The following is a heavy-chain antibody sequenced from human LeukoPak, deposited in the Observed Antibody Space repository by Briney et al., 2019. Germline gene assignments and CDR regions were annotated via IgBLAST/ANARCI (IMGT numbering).Heavy chain of an antibody. J-gene: IGHJ4*02. V-gene: IGHV3-30-3*01. Sequence: GRSLRLSCAASGFTFSSYAMHWVRQAPGKGLEWVAVISYDGSNKYYADSVKGRFTISRDNSKNTLYLQMNSLRAEDTAVYYCARDSAGDLDYWGQETLVTVSS. CDR3: ARDSAGDLDY. CDR1: GFTFSSYA. D-gene: IGHD6-13*01. CDR2: ISYDGSNK.